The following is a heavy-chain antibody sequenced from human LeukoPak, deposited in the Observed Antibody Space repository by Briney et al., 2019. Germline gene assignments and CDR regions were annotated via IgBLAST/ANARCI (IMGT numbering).Heavy chain of an antibody. V-gene: IGHV4-4*09. CDR2: ISPAANT. J-gene: IGHJ2*01. CDR1: GGSITDYY. D-gene: IGHD3-10*01. Sequence: PSETLSLTCTVSGGSITDYYYNWIRQPPGQGQGLEWIGFISPAANTNYNPSLKSRVSISVDKSKNQCSLKVTSGAAADTAIYYCARLAIRSTWYFDLWGRGTLVTVSS. CDR3: ARLAIRSTWYFDL.